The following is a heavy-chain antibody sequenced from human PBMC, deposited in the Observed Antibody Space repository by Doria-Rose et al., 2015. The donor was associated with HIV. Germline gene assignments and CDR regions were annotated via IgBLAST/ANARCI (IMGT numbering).Heavy chain of an antibody. CDR3: ARIKSSRWYHKYYLDF. V-gene: IGHV2-26*01. Sequence: VTLKESGPVLVKPTETLTLTCTVSGVSLSSPGMGVSWIRQPPGKALEWLANSFSDDERSYKSSLKSRLTISRDTSKSQVVPTMTDMDPVDTATYYCARIKSSRWYHKYYLDFWGQGTLVIVSA. CDR2: SFSDDER. J-gene: IGHJ4*02. CDR1: GVSLSSPGMG. D-gene: IGHD6-13*01.